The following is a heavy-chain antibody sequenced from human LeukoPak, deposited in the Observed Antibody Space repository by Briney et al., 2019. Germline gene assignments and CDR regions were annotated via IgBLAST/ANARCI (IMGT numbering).Heavy chain of an antibody. Sequence: ASVKVSCKASGYTFTSYGISWVRQAPGQGLEWMGWISAYNGNTNYAQKLQGRVTMTRDTSTSTVYMELSSLRSEDTALYYCATHSPAGYATGYIRRLDYWGQGTLVTVSS. CDR2: ISAYNGNT. D-gene: IGHD5-24*01. V-gene: IGHV1-18*01. CDR3: ATHSPAGYATGYIRRLDY. CDR1: GYTFTSYG. J-gene: IGHJ4*02.